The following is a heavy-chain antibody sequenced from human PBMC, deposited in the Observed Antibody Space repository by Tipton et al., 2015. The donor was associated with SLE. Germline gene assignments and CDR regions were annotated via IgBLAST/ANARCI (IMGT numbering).Heavy chain of an antibody. D-gene: IGHD5-12*01. CDR2: INHSGST. J-gene: IGHJ4*02. CDR3: AREGSGYPFDF. V-gene: IGHV4-34*01. CDR1: GVSFSGYY. Sequence: TLSLTCAVYGVSFSGYYWSWIRQPPGKGLEWIGEINHSGSTNYNPSLKSRVTISVDTSKNQFSLKLSSVTAADTAVYYCAREGSGYPFDFWGQGTLVTVSS.